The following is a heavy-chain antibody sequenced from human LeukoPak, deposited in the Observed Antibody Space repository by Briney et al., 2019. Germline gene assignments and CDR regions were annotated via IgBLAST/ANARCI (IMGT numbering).Heavy chain of an antibody. CDR1: GFTFSNYW. V-gene: IGHV3-74*01. D-gene: IGHD1-26*01. CDR3: ARVSSGSYFGYYYYYMDV. J-gene: IGHJ6*03. CDR2: INSDGSST. Sequence: GGSLRLSCAASGFTFSNYWMHWVRQAPGKGLVWVSRINSDGSSTSYADSVKGRFTISRDNAKNTLYLQMNSLRAEDTTVYYCARVSSGSYFGYYYYYMDVWGKGTTVTVSS.